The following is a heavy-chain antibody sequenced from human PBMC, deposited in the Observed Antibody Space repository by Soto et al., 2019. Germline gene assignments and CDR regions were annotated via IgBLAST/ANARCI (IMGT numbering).Heavy chain of an antibody. CDR2: ISATGGST. J-gene: IGHJ4*02. D-gene: IGHD6-19*01. Sequence: EVQLLDSGGGSVQPGGSLRLSCAASGFSFSDYAMNWVRQAPGKGLEWVSEISATGGSTFYADFVKGRFTISRDNSKNTLYLHLTSLRDEDTARYYCAKASSAWYDSKSYYFDDWGPGTLVTVSS. CDR1: GFSFSDYA. CDR3: AKASSAWYDSKSYYFDD. V-gene: IGHV3-23*01.